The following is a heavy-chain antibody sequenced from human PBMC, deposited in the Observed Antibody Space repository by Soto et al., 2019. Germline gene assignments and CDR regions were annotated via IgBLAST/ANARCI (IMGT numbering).Heavy chain of an antibody. CDR1: GFTFSSYE. J-gene: IGHJ5*02. Sequence: PGGSLRLSCAASGFTFSSYEMNWVRQAPGKGLEWVSYISSSGSTIYYADSVKGRFTISRDNAKNSLYLQMNSLRAEDTAVYYCARERGIAAAGTVSWFDPWGQGTLVTVSS. CDR3: ARERGIAAAGTVSWFDP. V-gene: IGHV3-48*03. CDR2: ISSSGSTI. D-gene: IGHD6-13*01.